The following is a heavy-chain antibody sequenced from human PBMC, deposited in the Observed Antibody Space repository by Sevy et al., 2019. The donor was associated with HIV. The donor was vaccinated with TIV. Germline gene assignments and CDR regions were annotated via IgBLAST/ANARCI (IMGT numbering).Heavy chain of an antibody. D-gene: IGHD2-15*01. CDR2: INPNSGGT. V-gene: IGHV1-2*02. CDR3: AKERVYCSGGTCKPGGWFDP. CDR1: GYTFTGYY. Sequence: ASVKVSCKASGYTFTGYYMHWVRQAPGQGLEWMGWINPNSGGTKYPQKFQGSVTMTRDTSISTAYMELSRLRSDDTAVYYCAKERVYCSGGTCKPGGWFDPWGQGTLVTVSS. J-gene: IGHJ5*02.